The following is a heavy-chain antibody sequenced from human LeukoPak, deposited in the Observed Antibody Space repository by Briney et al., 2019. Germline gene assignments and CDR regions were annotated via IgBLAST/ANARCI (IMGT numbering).Heavy chain of an antibody. V-gene: IGHV4-39*01. CDR3: ARLIWSSHSDYYFDY. CDR1: GGSLSSSSYS. CDR2: INYSGRT. D-gene: IGHD3-3*01. Sequence: SETLSLTCSVSGGSLSSSSYSWGWIRQPPGKGLEWIGTINYSGRTYYNPSLESRVTISVDTSKNQFSLKLWFVTAADTAVYYCARLIWSSHSDYYFDYWGQGTLVPVSS. J-gene: IGHJ4*02.